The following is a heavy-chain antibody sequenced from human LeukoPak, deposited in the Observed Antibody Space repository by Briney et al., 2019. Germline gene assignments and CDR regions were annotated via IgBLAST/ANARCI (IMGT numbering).Heavy chain of an antibody. J-gene: IGHJ4*02. V-gene: IGHV3-23*01. CDR3: AKWGDYDILTGYYVSDF. D-gene: IGHD3-9*01. CDR1: GFIFRNYA. CDR2: ITSNGDST. Sequence: PGGSLRLSCAASGFIFRNYAMSWVRQAPGKGLEWVSAITSNGDSTYYSDSVKGRFTISRDNSKNTLYVEMNSLRAEDTAMYYCAKWGDYDILTGYYVSDFWGQGTLVTVSS.